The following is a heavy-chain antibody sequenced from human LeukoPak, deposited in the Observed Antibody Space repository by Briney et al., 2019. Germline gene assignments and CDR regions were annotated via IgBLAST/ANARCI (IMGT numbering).Heavy chain of an antibody. CDR1: GYTFTSYG. V-gene: IGHV1-18*01. CDR2: ISAYNGNT. D-gene: IGHD5-18*01. J-gene: IGHJ4*02. Sequence: ASVKVSCKASGYTFTSYGISWVRQAPGQGLEWMGWISAYNGNTNYAQKFQGRVTMTRDTSTSTVYMELSSLRSEDTAVYYCARAVSRGTAMVTGYWGQGTLVTVSS. CDR3: ARAVSRGTAMVTGY.